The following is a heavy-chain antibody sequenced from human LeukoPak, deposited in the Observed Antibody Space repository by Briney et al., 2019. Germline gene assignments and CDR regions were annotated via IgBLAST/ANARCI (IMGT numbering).Heavy chain of an antibody. D-gene: IGHD3-10*01. CDR1: GFIVSSNY. CDR2: ISSSSSTI. J-gene: IGHJ3*02. V-gene: IGHV3-48*01. Sequence: GGSLRLSCAASGFIVSSNYMNWVRQAPGMGLEWVSYISSSSSTIYYADSVKGRFTISRDNAKNSLYLQMNSLRAEDTAVYYCARERFGELSAFDAFDIWGQGTMVTVSS. CDR3: ARERFGELSAFDAFDI.